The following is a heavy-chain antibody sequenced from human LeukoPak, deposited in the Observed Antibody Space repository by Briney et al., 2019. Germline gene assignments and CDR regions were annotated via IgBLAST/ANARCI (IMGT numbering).Heavy chain of an antibody. CDR1: GGSFSGYY. V-gene: IGHV4-34*01. CDR3: ARHHNFDSSGFYYVGDYYFDY. J-gene: IGHJ4*02. CDR2: INHSGST. Sequence: SETLSLTCAVYGGSFSGYYWSWIRQPPGKGLEWIGEINHSGSTNYNPSLKSRVTISVDTSKNQFSLKLSSVTAADTAVYYCARHHNFDSSGFYYVGDYYFDYWGQGTLVTVSS. D-gene: IGHD3-22*01.